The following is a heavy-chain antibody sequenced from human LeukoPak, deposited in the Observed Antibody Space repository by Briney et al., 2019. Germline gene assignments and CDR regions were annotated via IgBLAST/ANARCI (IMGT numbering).Heavy chain of an antibody. Sequence: KTGGCLTPSWAPAGFSLGDYYTSWIRQAPGKGREWVSYVSSRGSTIYYADSVKGRFTISRDNAKNSLYLQMNSLRAEDTAVYYCARDPGDSGSYPVGYFDYWGQGTLVTVSS. J-gene: IGHJ4*02. V-gene: IGHV3-11*04. CDR1: GFSLGDYY. D-gene: IGHD1-26*01. CDR3: ARDPGDSGSYPVGYFDY. CDR2: VSSRGSTI.